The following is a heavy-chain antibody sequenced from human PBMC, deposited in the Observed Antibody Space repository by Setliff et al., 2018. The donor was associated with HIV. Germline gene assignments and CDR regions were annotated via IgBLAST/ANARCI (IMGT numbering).Heavy chain of an antibody. V-gene: IGHV4-61*02. CDR3: TRQSPVAGSGAFDI. CDR2: IYTSGNTNYNPST. CDR1: GDSISSGGYY. J-gene: IGHJ3*02. D-gene: IGHD6-19*01. Sequence: TLSLTCTVSGDSISSGGYYWSWIRQPAGQGLEWIGRIYTSGNTNYNPSTNYNPSLKSRITISLETSRNQFSLRVTSVTATDTAVYYCTRQSPVAGSGAFDIWGQGTMVTVSS.